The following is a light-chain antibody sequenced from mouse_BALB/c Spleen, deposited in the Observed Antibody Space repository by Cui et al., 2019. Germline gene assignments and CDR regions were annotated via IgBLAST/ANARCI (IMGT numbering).Light chain of an antibody. Sequence: DIQMTQSPASLSASVGETVTITFRASGNIQNYLAWYQQKQGKSPQLLVYNAKTLADGVPSRFSGSGSGTQYSLKINSLQPEDFGSYYCQHFWSTPYTFGGGTKLEIK. CDR3: QHFWSTPYT. J-gene: IGKJ2*01. CDR1: GNIQNY. CDR2: NAK. V-gene: IGKV12-41*01.